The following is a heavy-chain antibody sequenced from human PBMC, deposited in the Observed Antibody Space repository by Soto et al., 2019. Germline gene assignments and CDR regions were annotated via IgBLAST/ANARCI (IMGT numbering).Heavy chain of an antibody. V-gene: IGHV1-2*02. CDR1: GYTFNRYY. D-gene: IGHD3-22*01. CDR2: ISPHTGGT. J-gene: IGHJ6*02. CDR3: ARTELRSTMMNYGMDV. Sequence: ASVKVSCKASGYTFNRYYMHWVRQAPGPGLEWMGWISPHTGGTTYAQKFQGRVTMTRDTSVSTAFMELSRLGTDDTAVYYCARTELRSTMMNYGMDVWGQGTTVTVSS.